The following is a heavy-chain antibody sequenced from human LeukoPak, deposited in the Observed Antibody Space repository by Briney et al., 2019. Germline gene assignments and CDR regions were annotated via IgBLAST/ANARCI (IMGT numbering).Heavy chain of an antibody. CDR1: GYTFTSYG. CDR2: ISTYNGDT. CDR3: ARDHNWVVDY. J-gene: IGHJ4*02. V-gene: IGHV1-18*01. D-gene: IGHD1-1*01. Sequence: ASVTVSCTASGYTFTSYGIRWVRQAPGQGLEWMGWISTYNGDTNYAQKLQGRVTMTTDTSTSTAYMALRSLRSDDTAVYYCARDHNWVVDYWGQGTLVTVSS.